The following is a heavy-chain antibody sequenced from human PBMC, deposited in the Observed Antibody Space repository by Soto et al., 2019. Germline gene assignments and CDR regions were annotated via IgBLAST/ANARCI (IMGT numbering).Heavy chain of an antibody. V-gene: IGHV1-69*01. CDR1: GGTLSDYA. Sequence: QVQLVQSGAEVKTPGSSVKVSCKASGGTLSDYAISWVRQAPGQGLEWMGGIMPTVDSANYAQNFQGRLPISADEATSTANLELSSVRSDDTAVYYCAVAAVREIMAQESSGMAVWGQGTTVIVSS. CDR2: IMPTVDSA. J-gene: IGHJ6*02. CDR3: AVAAVREIMAQESSGMAV. D-gene: IGHD3-10*01.